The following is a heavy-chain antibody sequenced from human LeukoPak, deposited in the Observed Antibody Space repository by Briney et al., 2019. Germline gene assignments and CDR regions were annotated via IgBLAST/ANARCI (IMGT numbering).Heavy chain of an antibody. J-gene: IGHJ6*02. V-gene: IGHV3-7*03. CDR2: INHNGNVN. CDR1: GFTFSSYV. D-gene: IGHD3-16*01. Sequence: GGSLRLSCAASGFTFSSYVMNWVRQAPGKGLEWVASINHNGNVNHYVDSVKGRFTISRDNAKNSLYLQMSNLRAEDTAAYFCARGGGLDVWGQGATVTVSS. CDR3: ARGGGLDV.